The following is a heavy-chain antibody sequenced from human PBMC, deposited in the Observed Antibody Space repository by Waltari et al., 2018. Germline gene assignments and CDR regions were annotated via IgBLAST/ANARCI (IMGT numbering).Heavy chain of an antibody. J-gene: IGHJ1*01. D-gene: IGHD4-17*01. Sequence: QLQLQESGPGLVKPSETLSLTCTVSGGSISSSSYYWGWIRQPPGKGLEWIGSIYYSGSTDYNPSLKSRVTISVDTSKNQFSLKLSSVTAADTAVYYCGVFTVTTSHFQHWGQGTLVTVSS. V-gene: IGHV4-39*01. CDR1: GGSISSSSYY. CDR2: IYYSGST. CDR3: GVFTVTTSHFQH.